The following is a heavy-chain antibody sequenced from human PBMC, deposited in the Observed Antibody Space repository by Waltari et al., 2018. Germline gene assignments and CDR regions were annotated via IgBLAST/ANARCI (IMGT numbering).Heavy chain of an antibody. D-gene: IGHD2-15*01. Sequence: QVQLQESGPGLVKPSQTLSLTCTVSGGSISSYYWSWIRQPPGQGLEWIGYIYTSGSTNYNPSLKSRVTISVDTSKNQFSLKLSSVTAADTAVYYCARDRPYCSGGSCYEGGYYYYMDVWGKGTTVTVSS. CDR2: IYTSGST. CDR1: GGSISSYY. J-gene: IGHJ6*03. V-gene: IGHV4-4*09. CDR3: ARDRPYCSGGSCYEGGYYYYMDV.